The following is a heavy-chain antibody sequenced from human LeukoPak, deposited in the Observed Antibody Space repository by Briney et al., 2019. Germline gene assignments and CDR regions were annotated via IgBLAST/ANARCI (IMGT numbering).Heavy chain of an antibody. J-gene: IGHJ4*02. CDR2: IIPIFGTA. V-gene: IGHV1-69*13. Sequence: GAPVKVSCKASGYTFTSYYMHWVRQAPGQGLEWMGGIIPIFGTANYAQKFQGRVTITADESTSTAYMELSSLRSEDTAVYYCMSGWYPKRGNPYFDYWGQGTLVTVSS. D-gene: IGHD6-19*01. CDR1: GYTFTSYY. CDR3: MSGWYPKRGNPYFDY.